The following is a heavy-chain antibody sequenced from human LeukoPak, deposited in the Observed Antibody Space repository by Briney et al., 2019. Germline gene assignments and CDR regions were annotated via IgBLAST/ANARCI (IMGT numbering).Heavy chain of an antibody. D-gene: IGHD3-3*01. J-gene: IGHJ3*02. V-gene: IGHV4-59*08. CDR2: IYYSGST. Sequence: SETLSLTCTVSGGFISSYYWSWIRQPPGKGLEWIGYIYYSGSTNYNPSLKSRVTISVDTSKNQFSLKLSSVTAADTAVYYCARLEAYYDFWSGHHGNAFDIWGQGTMVTVSS. CDR1: GGFISSYY. CDR3: ARLEAYYDFWSGHHGNAFDI.